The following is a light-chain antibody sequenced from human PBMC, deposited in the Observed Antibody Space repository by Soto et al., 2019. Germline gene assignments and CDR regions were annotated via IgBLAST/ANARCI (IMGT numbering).Light chain of an antibody. CDR3: AAWDDSLNAVV. CDR1: SSNIGSHT. CDR2: SNT. J-gene: IGLJ2*01. Sequence: QSVLTQPPSASGTPGQTIAISCSGGSSNIGSHTVNWYQRLPGTDPRLLIYSNTQRPSGVPDRFSGSKSGTSASLAISGLQSEYEGDYYCAAWDDSLNAVVFGGGTKLTVL. V-gene: IGLV1-44*01.